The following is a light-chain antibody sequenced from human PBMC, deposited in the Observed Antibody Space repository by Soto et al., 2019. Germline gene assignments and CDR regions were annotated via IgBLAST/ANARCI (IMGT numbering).Light chain of an antibody. V-gene: IGLV2-18*02. CDR2: GVG. J-gene: IGLJ1*01. CDR1: SSDVGSYNR. Sequence: QSVLAQPPSVSGSPGQSVAISCTGTSSDVGSYNRVSWYQQPPGAAPKLMIYGVGNRPSGVPDRFSGSKSGNTASLTISGLQAEYEADYYCNSYTGSSTYVFGTGTKVTVL. CDR3: NSYTGSSTYV.